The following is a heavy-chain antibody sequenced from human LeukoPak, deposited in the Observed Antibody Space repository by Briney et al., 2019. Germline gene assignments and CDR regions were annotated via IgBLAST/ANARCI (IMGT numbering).Heavy chain of an antibody. D-gene: IGHD5-18*01. CDR1: GFTFSTYW. CDR3: ARVTYSYATHPTFDY. J-gene: IGHJ4*02. Sequence: GGSLRLSCAVSGFTFSTYWMSWVRQAPGEGLEWVANIKQDGGEKYYVDSVKGRFSISRANAKNSVYLQMNSLRADDTAVYFCARVTYSYATHPTFDYWGQGTLVTVSS. V-gene: IGHV3-7*01. CDR2: IKQDGGEK.